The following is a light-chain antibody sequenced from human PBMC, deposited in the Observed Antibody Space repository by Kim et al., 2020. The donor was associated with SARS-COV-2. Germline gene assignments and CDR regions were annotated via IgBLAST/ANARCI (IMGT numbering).Light chain of an antibody. Sequence: SASVGDRVTISCRASQTINNWLAWYQQKPGKAPNLLIYKASSLESGVPSRFSGSGSGTEFTLTISGLQPDDFATYYCQQYYSYSTFGQGTKVDIK. CDR1: QTINNW. CDR2: KAS. CDR3: QQYYSYST. V-gene: IGKV1-5*03. J-gene: IGKJ1*01.